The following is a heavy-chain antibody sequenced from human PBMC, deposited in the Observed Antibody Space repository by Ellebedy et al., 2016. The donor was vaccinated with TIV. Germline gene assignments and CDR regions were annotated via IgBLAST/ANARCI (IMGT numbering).Heavy chain of an antibody. V-gene: IGHV3-7*01. Sequence: GGSLRLSCAASGFSFRSYWMSWLRQAPGKGLEWVANINQGGTEKYYVDSVKGRFTISRDNAKNSLYLQMNRLRAEDTAVFYCATDGSYGDYRSPTHAFVMWGQGTLVTVSS. J-gene: IGHJ3*02. CDR2: INQGGTEK. D-gene: IGHD4-17*01. CDR3: ATDGSYGDYRSPTHAFVM. CDR1: GFSFRSYW.